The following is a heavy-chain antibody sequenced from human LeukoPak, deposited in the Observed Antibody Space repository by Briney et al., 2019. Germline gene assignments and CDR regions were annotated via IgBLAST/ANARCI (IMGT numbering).Heavy chain of an antibody. D-gene: IGHD2-21*02. Sequence: PSETLSLTCAVYGGSFSVYYWSWIRQPPGKGLEWIGEINHSGSTNYNPSLKSRVTLSVDTSKNQFSLKLSSVTAADTAVYYCARGRRRIVVVTSYYMDVWGKGTTVTVSS. CDR2: INHSGST. CDR3: ARGRRRIVVVTSYYMDV. V-gene: IGHV4-34*01. J-gene: IGHJ6*03. CDR1: GGSFSVYY.